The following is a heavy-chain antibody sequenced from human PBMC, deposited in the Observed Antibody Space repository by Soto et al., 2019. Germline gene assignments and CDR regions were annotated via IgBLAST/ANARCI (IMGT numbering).Heavy chain of an antibody. J-gene: IGHJ6*02. Sequence: EVQLVESGGGLVKPGGSLRLSCAASGFTFSIYTMNWVRQAPGKGLEWVSSISTNSSYIYYADSMKGRFTISRDNAKNSLYLQMNSLRADDTAVYFCARGRDDIDYYYYGMDVWGQGTTVSVSS. CDR1: GFTFSIYT. CDR2: ISTNSSYI. D-gene: IGHD3-9*01. CDR3: ARGRDDIDYYYYGMDV. V-gene: IGHV3-21*01.